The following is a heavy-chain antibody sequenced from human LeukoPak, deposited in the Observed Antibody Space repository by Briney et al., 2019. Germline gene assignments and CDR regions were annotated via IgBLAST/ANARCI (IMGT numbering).Heavy chain of an antibody. Sequence: GESLKISCKGSGYSFTSYWIGWVRQMPGKGLEWMGIIYPGDSDTRYSPSFQGQVTISADKSISTAYLQWSSLKASDTAMYYCAGRQTYYYDSRYYFDCWGQGTLVTVSS. V-gene: IGHV5-51*01. CDR3: AGRQTYYYDSRYYFDC. CDR2: IYPGDSDT. CDR1: GYSFTSYW. D-gene: IGHD3-22*01. J-gene: IGHJ4*02.